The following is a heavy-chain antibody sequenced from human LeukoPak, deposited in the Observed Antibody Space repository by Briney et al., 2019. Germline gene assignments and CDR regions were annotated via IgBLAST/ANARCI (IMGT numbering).Heavy chain of an antibody. J-gene: IGHJ4*02. V-gene: IGHV3-48*02. D-gene: IGHD6-19*01. Sequence: GGSLRLSCAASGFTFTTYSMNWVRQAPGKGLEWLSYISSSGRTIYYADSVKGRFTISRDDAKTSLFLQMNGLRDEDTAVYYCARSEWLTDFDYWGQGTLVTVSS. CDR3: ARSEWLTDFDY. CDR1: GFTFTTYS. CDR2: ISSSGRTI.